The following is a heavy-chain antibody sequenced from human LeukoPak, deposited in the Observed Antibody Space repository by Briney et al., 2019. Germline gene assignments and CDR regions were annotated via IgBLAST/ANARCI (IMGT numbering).Heavy chain of an antibody. Sequence: GESLKISCKGSGYSFSNYWIGWVRQMPGKGLEWMGIIYPGDSDSRYSPSFESQVTISADKSISTAYLQWSSLKASDTAMYYCARQPEGTWFDPWGQGTLVTVSS. CDR2: IYPGDSDS. D-gene: IGHD1-1*01. V-gene: IGHV5-51*01. CDR1: GYSFSNYW. J-gene: IGHJ5*02. CDR3: ARQPEGTWFDP.